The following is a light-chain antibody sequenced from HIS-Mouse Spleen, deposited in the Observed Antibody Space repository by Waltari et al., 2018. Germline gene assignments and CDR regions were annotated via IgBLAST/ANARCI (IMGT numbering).Light chain of an antibody. J-gene: IGLJ3*02. CDR1: SSDVGSYNL. V-gene: IGLV2-23*01. Sequence: QSALTQPASVSGSPGQSITISCTAPSSDVGSYNLLSWYQQHPGKAPKLMIYEGSKRPSGVSNRFSGSKSGNTASLTISGLQAEDEADYYCCSYAGSSTWVFGGGTKLTVL. CDR2: EGS. CDR3: CSYAGSSTWV.